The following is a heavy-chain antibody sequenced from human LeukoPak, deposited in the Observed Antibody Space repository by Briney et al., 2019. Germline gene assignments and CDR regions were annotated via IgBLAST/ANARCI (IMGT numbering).Heavy chain of an antibody. D-gene: IGHD1-20*01. CDR3: AKVPPYPRITGRAEYFQH. Sequence: PGGSLRLSCAASGFTFSSYGMHWVRQAPGKGLEWVAVISYDGSNKYYADSVKGRFTISRDNSKNTLYLQMNSLRAEDTAVYYCAKVPPYPRITGRAEYFQHWGQGTLVTVSS. CDR1: GFTFSSYG. CDR2: ISYDGSNK. J-gene: IGHJ1*01. V-gene: IGHV3-30*18.